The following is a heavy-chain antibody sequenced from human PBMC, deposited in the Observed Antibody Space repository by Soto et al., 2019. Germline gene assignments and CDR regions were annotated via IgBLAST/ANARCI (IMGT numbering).Heavy chain of an antibody. Sequence: QEQLVESGGGVVKPGGSLRLSCTASGFTFSNYGMHWVRQAPGKGLEWVTVISYDGNVAYYADSVKGRFTSSRDNSKNTLYLQMNSLRTEDPAVYYCANEEPITTWYFDYWGQGTLVTVSS. D-gene: IGHD1-1*01. V-gene: IGHV3-30*18. J-gene: IGHJ4*02. CDR1: GFTFSNYG. CDR3: ANEEPITTWYFDY. CDR2: ISYDGNVA.